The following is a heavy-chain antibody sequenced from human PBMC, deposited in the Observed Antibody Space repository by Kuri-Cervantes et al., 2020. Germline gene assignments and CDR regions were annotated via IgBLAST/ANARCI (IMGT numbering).Heavy chain of an antibody. CDR1: GFTFSSYA. Sequence: GGSLRLSCAASGFTFSSYAMHWVRQAPGKGLEWVAVISYDGSNKYYADSVKGRFTISRDNSKNTLYLQMNSLRAEDTAVYYCARGYCSSTSCYLIGMDVWGQGTTVTVSS. J-gene: IGHJ6*02. D-gene: IGHD2-2*01. CDR2: ISYDGSNK. CDR3: ARGYCSSTSCYLIGMDV. V-gene: IGHV3-30-3*01.